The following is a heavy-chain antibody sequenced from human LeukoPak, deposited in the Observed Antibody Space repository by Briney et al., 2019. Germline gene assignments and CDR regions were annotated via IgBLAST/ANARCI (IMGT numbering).Heavy chain of an antibody. D-gene: IGHD4-17*01. J-gene: IGHJ6*02. Sequence: GGSLRLSCAASGFTFSSYGMHWVRQAPDKGLEWVAFLQSHGGDIHYADSVEGRFTISRDNAKSSLYLQMNSLRAEDSAVYYCALTTVTTASYYGIDVWGQGTTVSVSS. CDR3: ALTTVTTASYYGIDV. CDR2: LQSHGGDI. CDR1: GFTFSSYG. V-gene: IGHV3-30*02.